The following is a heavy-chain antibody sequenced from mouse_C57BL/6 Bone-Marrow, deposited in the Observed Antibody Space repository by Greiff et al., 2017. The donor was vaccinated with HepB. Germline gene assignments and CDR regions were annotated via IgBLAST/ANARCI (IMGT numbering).Heavy chain of an antibody. V-gene: IGHV1-69*01. D-gene: IGHD1-1*01. CDR3: AREFPYYYGSRYDYAMDY. Sequence: QVQLQQPGAELVMPGASVKLSCKASGYTFTSYWMHWVKQRPGQGLEWIGEIDPSDSYTNYNQKFKGKSTLTVDKSSSTAYMQLSSLTSEDSAVYYCAREFPYYYGSRYDYAMDYWGQGTSVTVSS. J-gene: IGHJ4*01. CDR2: IDPSDSYT. CDR1: GYTFTSYW.